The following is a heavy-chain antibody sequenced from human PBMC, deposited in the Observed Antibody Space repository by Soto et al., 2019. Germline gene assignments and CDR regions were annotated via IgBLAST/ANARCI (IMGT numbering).Heavy chain of an antibody. D-gene: IGHD3-10*01. J-gene: IGHJ4*02. CDR1: GDSVSSGGAY. V-gene: IGHV4-31*03. CDR2: IYYSGSA. Sequence: QVQLQESGPGLVKPSQTLSLTCTVSGDSVSSGGAYWSWIRQHPGKGLEWIGYIYYSGSANYTPSPKSRLTISLDTSQNQVSLRLSSVTAADTAVYYCARLKSRYYKIISSSFDYWGRGTLVTVSS. CDR3: ARLKSRYYKIISSSFDY.